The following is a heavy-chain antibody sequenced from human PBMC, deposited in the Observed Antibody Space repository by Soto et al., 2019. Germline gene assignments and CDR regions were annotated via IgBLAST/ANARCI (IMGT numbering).Heavy chain of an antibody. Sequence: GGSLRLSCAASGFTFSSYAMSWVRQAPGKGLDWVSAISGSGGSTYYADSVKGRFTVSGDNSKNTLYLQTNSQRAEDTAVYYCAKDVDIVAKTTPDAFDIWGQGTMVTVSS. CDR1: GFTFSSYA. D-gene: IGHD5-12*01. CDR2: ISGSGGST. CDR3: AKDVDIVAKTTPDAFDI. J-gene: IGHJ3*02. V-gene: IGHV3-23*01.